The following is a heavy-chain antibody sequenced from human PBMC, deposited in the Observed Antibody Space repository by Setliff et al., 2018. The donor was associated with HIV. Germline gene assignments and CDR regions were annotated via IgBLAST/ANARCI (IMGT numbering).Heavy chain of an antibody. J-gene: IGHJ6*03. CDR1: GFSPSTPGVG. Sequence: SGPTLVNPTQTLTLTCTFSGFSPSTPGVGVGWIRQPPGKALEWLARIDWDDDKYYNSSLKTRLTVSKDTSKNQVVLTMTNMDPVDTATYYCARVKKRLTIFGVVIEDYMDIWGKGTTVTVSS. V-gene: IGHV2-70*12. CDR2: IDWDDDK. D-gene: IGHD3-3*01. CDR3: ARVKKRLTIFGVVIEDYMDI.